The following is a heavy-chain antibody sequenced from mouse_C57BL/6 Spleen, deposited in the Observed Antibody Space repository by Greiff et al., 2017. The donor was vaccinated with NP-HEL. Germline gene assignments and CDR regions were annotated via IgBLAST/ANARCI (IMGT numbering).Heavy chain of an antibody. V-gene: IGHV5-17*01. D-gene: IGHD2-5*01. CDR2: ISSGSSTI. J-gene: IGHJ3*01. Sequence: EVKVVESGGGLVKPGGSLKLSCAASGFTFSDYGMHWVRQAPEKGLEWVAYISSGSSTIYYADTVKGRFTISRDNAKNTLFLQMTSLRSEDTAMYYCARGSYSNYGDWFAYWGQGTLVTVSA. CDR1: GFTFSDYG. CDR3: ARGSYSNYGDWFAY.